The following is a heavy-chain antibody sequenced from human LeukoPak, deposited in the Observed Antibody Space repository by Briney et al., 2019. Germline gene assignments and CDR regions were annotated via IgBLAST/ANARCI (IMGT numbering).Heavy chain of an antibody. J-gene: IGHJ4*02. CDR3: AIDVQDDLDY. Sequence: GGSLRLSCAASGFTFSSYVMKWDRQAPGKGLEWISTIDRGGGFDTHYADSVKGRFTISRDNSQNTLYLQMNSLRAEDTAVYYCAIDVQDDLDYWGQGTLVTVSS. CDR2: IDRGGGFDT. V-gene: IGHV3-23*01. CDR1: GFTFSSYV. D-gene: IGHD1-1*01.